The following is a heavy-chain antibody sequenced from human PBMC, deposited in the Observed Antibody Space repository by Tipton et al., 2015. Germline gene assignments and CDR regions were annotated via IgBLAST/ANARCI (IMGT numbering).Heavy chain of an antibody. CDR3: ARDDYGDSPEYSRH. V-gene: IGHV3-33*01. J-gene: IGHJ1*01. Sequence: SLRLSCAASGFTFSSYAMHWVRQAPGKGLEWGAVVWYDGSNKYYADSVKGRFTISRDNSKNTLYLQMNSLRAEDTALYYCARDDYGDSPEYSRHWGQGSLVSVSS. D-gene: IGHD4-17*01. CDR2: VWYDGSNK. CDR1: GFTFSSYA.